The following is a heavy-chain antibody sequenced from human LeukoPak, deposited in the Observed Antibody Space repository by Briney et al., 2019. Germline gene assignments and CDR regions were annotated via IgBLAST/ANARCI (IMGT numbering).Heavy chain of an antibody. CDR1: GVSINSYY. CDR3: ASARGAGTWYYGMDV. CDR2: IYYTGST. J-gene: IGHJ6*02. V-gene: IGHV4-59*01. Sequence: SETLSLTCTVSGVSINSYYWSWIRQPPGKGLEWIGYIYYTGSTSYNPSLKSRVTISVDTSKNQFSLKVSSVTAADTAVYYCASARGAGTWYYGMDVWGQGTTVTVSS. D-gene: IGHD6-13*01.